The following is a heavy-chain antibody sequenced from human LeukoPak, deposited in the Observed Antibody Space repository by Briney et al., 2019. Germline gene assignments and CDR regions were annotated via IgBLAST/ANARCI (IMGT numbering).Heavy chain of an antibody. D-gene: IGHD2-2*01. CDR2: VNAGNGST. Sequence: ASVKVSCKASGYTFTNYAMNWVRQAPGQRLEWMGWVNAGNGSTKSSQRFQDRVTITRDTPASTAYMELNSLRSEDTAVYYCTRGIWSSHNKDYYFDYWGQGSLVIVSS. J-gene: IGHJ4*02. CDR3: TRGIWSSHNKDYYFDY. CDR1: GYTFTNYA. V-gene: IGHV1-3*01.